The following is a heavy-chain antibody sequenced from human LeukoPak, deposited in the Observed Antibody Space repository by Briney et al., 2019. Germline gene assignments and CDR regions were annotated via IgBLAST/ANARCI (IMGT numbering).Heavy chain of an antibody. Sequence: TSQTLSLTCTVSGGSISSGSYYWSWIRQPPGKGLEWIGEINHSGSTNYNPSLKSRVTISVDMSKNQFSLKLSSVTAADTAVYYCARPRGKRHYYYMDVWGKGTTVTVSS. CDR3: ARPRGKRHYYYMDV. CDR1: GGSISSGSYY. J-gene: IGHJ6*03. V-gene: IGHV4-39*07. D-gene: IGHD6-25*01. CDR2: INHSGST.